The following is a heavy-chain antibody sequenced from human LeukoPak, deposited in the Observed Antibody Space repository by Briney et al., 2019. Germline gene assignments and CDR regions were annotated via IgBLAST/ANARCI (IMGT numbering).Heavy chain of an antibody. CDR1: GFTCSSYA. CDR3: AEGRYDILTDYYSA. V-gene: IGHV3-23*01. Sequence: PRGSLRLSCAASGFTCSSYAMSWVRQAPGKGLEWVSVIRGSGGSTYYADTVKGRFTISRDNSKNTVYLQMNSLRAEDTAVYYCAEGRYDILTDYYSAWGQGTLVTVSS. D-gene: IGHD3-9*01. J-gene: IGHJ4*02. CDR2: IRGSGGST.